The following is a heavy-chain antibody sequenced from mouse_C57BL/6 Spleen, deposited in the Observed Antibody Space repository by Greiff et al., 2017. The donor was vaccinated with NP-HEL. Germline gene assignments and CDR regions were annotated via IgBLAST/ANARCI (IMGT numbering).Heavy chain of an antibody. CDR3: AILYEYAVMGYYAMDY. J-gene: IGHJ4*01. Sequence: QVQLQQPGAELVKPGASVKVSCKASGYTFTSYWMHWVKQRPGQGLEWIGRIHPSDSDTNYNQKFKGKATLTVDKSSSTAYMQLSSLTSEDSAVYYCAILYEYAVMGYYAMDYWGQGTSVTVSS. CDR1: GYTFTSYW. D-gene: IGHD2-4*01. CDR2: IHPSDSDT. V-gene: IGHV1-74*01.